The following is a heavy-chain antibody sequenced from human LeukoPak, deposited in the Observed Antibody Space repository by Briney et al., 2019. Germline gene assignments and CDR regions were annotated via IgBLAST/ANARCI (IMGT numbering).Heavy chain of an antibody. J-gene: IGHJ4*02. CDR2: IYSSGDT. V-gene: IGHV4-4*07. CDR1: GDSLNYYY. D-gene: IGHD4-17*01. Sequence: PSETLSLTCSVSGDSLNYYYWSWIRQPAGKGLQRIGRIYSSGDTNNSPSLRSRITMSIDTSKNQFSLKLSSVTAADTAVYYCARDSYGDHESSGLWGQGTLVTVSS. CDR3: ARDSYGDHESSGL.